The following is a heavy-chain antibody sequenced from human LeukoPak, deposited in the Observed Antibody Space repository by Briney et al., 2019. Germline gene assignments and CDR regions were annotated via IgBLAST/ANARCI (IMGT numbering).Heavy chain of an antibody. CDR1: GFTFSSYW. CDR2: INSDGSST. J-gene: IGHJ4*02. CDR3: AREPPARDEGQIDY. V-gene: IGHV3-74*01. Sequence: PGGSLRLPCAASGFTFSSYWMHWVRQAPGKGLVWVSRINSDGSSTSYADSVKGRFTISRDNAKNTLYLQMNSLRAEDTAVYYCAREPPARDEGQIDYWGQGTLVTVSS.